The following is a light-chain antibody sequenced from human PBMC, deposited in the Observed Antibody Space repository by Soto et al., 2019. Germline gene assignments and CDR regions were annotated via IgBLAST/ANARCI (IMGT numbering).Light chain of an antibody. J-gene: IGKJ4*01. CDR1: QSVSSSF. V-gene: IGKV3-20*01. CDR2: GAS. CDR3: QQYGSSPLT. Sequence: EIVLTQSPGTLSLSPGERATLSCRASQSVSSSFLAWYQQKPGQAPRLLIYGASSRATGIPDRFSGSGSGTDFTLTNSRLEPEDVPVYYCQQYGSSPLTFGGGTKVEIK.